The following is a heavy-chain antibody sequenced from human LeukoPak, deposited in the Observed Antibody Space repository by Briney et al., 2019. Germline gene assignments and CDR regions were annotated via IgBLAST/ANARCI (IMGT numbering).Heavy chain of an antibody. CDR1: GFTFSTHW. CDR3: ARDRFGLKPSFDY. CDR2: IHSDGSNT. Sequence: PGGSLRLSCAASGFTFSTHWMHWVRQAPGKGLVWVSFIHSDGSNTIYADSVKGRFTISRDNAKNSLYLQMNSLRAEDTAVYYCARDRFGLKPSFDYWGQGTLVTVSS. J-gene: IGHJ4*02. V-gene: IGHV3-74*01. D-gene: IGHD3-16*01.